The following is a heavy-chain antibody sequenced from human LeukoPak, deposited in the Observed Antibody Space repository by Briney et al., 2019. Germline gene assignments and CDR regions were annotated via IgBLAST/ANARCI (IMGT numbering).Heavy chain of an antibody. CDR3: AAGRYSSSWYKLSWFDP. J-gene: IGHJ5*02. D-gene: IGHD6-13*01. CDR2: IIPIFGTA. V-gene: IGHV1-69*05. Sequence: ASVKVSCKASGGTFSSYAISWVRQAPGQGLEWMGGIIPIFGTANYAQKFQGRVTITTDESTSTAYMELSSLRSEDTAVYYCAAGRYSSSWYKLSWFDPWGQGTLVTVSS. CDR1: GGTFSSYA.